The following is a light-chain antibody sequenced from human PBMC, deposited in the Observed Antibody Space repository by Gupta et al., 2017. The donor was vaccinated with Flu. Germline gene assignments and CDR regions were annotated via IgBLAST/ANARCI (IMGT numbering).Light chain of an antibody. Sequence: QTVVTPEPSLTVSPRGTVTLTCGSRTGAVTSGHYPYWLQQKPGQAPRTLIYDTDKKWSWTPARFSGYLLGDKAVMTLSGAQPEDEADYYCFLSYSGTWVFGGGTRLTVL. CDR2: DTD. J-gene: IGLJ3*02. CDR1: TGAVTSGHY. CDR3: FLSYSGTWV. V-gene: IGLV7-46*01.